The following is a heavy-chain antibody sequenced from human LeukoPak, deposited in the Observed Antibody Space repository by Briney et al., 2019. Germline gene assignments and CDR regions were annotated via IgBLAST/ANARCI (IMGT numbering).Heavy chain of an antibody. J-gene: IGHJ5*02. D-gene: IGHD3-10*01. CDR3: ATGLYGSGTFDP. CDR2: FDPEDGET. V-gene: IGHV1-24*01. Sequence: ASVKVSCKVSGYTLTELSMHWVRQAPGKGLGWMGGFDPEDGETIYAQKFQGRVTMTEDTSTDTAYMELSSLRSEDTAVYYCATGLYGSGTFDPWGQETLVTVSS. CDR1: GYTLTELS.